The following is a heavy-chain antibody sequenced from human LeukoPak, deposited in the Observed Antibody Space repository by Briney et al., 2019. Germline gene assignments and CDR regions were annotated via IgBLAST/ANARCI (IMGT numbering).Heavy chain of an antibody. J-gene: IGHJ3*02. CDR2: ISSSSSFI. Sequence: GGSLRLSCAASGFTFSSYSINWVRQAPGKGLEWVSSISSSSSFIYYADSVKGRFTISRDNAKNSLYLQMNSLRAEDTAVYYCALPRDDDDDAFDIWGQGTMVTVSS. D-gene: IGHD1-1*01. CDR1: GFTFSSYS. V-gene: IGHV3-21*01. CDR3: ALPRDDDDDAFDI.